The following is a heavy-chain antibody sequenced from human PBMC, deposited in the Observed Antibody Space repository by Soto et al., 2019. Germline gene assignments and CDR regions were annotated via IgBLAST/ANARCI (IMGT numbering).Heavy chain of an antibody. J-gene: IGHJ5*02. CDR1: GYTFTNYW. D-gene: IGHD2-2*01. CDR2: IFPRDFDV. CDR3: AGPFPLLQPIDP. Sequence: PGESLKISCQTSGYTFTNYWIGWVRQMPGGGLEWLGLIFPRDFDVRYSPSFEGQVTISADRSTATAFLQRRSLEASDSALYFWAGPFPLLQPIDPGGQGTPATVS. V-gene: IGHV5-51*01.